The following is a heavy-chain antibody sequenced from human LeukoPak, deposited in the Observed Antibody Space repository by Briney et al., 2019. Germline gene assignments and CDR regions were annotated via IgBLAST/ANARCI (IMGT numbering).Heavy chain of an antibody. V-gene: IGHV1-18*01. CDR2: ISAYNGNT. D-gene: IGHD3-16*01. CDR1: GYTFTSYG. CDR3: ARDGPFGGVFLDY. J-gene: IGHJ4*02. Sequence: GASVKVSCKASGYTFTSYGISWVRQAPGQGLGWMGWISAYNGNTNYAQKLQGRVTMTTDTSTSTAYMERRGVRSEDTAVYYWARDGPFGGVFLDYWGQGTLVTVSS.